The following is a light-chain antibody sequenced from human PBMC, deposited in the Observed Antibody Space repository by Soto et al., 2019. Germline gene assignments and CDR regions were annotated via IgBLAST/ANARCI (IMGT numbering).Light chain of an antibody. J-gene: IGKJ4*01. Sequence: EIVLTQSPGTLSLSPVERATLSFSSSQSVSSSYLAWYQQKPGQAPRLLIYGASSRATGIPDRFSGSGSGTDFTLTTSRLEPEDFAVYYCQQYGSSPQLTFGGGTKVDIK. CDR2: GAS. CDR3: QQYGSSPQLT. CDR1: QSVSSSY. V-gene: IGKV3-20*01.